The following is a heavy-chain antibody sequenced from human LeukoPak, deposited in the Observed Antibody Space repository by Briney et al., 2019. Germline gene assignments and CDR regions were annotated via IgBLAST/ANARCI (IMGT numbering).Heavy chain of an antibody. Sequence: GGSLRLSCAASVFTFGTYAMHWVRQDPVRGLEWVANINEDGSETYYVDSVRGRFTISRDNAKNSLYLQMNSLRTEDTAVYYCARGGVRRGYYDYWGQGTLVTVSS. CDR3: ARGGVRRGYYDY. CDR1: VFTFGTYA. J-gene: IGHJ4*02. V-gene: IGHV3-7*01. CDR2: INEDGSET. D-gene: IGHD1-14*01.